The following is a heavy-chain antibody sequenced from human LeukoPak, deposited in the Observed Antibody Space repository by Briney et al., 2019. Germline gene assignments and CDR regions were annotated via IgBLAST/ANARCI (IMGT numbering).Heavy chain of an antibody. V-gene: IGHV3-23*01. CDR2: ISGSGGGT. D-gene: IGHD3-22*01. J-gene: IGHJ4*02. Sequence: GGSLRLSCAASGFTFSSYAMSWVRQAPGKGLEWVSAISGSGGGTYYADSVKGRFTISRDNSKNTLYLQMNSLRAEDTAVYYCASGTYYYDSSGYWGQGTLVTVSS. CDR1: GFTFSSYA. CDR3: ASGTYYYDSSGY.